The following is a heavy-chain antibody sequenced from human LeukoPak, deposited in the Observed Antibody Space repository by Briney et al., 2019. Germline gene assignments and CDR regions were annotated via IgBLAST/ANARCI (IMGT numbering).Heavy chain of an antibody. Sequence: NPGGSLRLSCAASGFTVSSNYMSWVRQAPGKGLEWVSYISSSGSTIYYADSVKGRFTISRDNAKNSLYLQMNSLRAEDTAVYYCARGELKGFDYWGQGTLVTVSS. CDR1: GFTVSSNY. D-gene: IGHD3-10*01. V-gene: IGHV3-11*04. CDR2: ISSSGSTI. CDR3: ARGELKGFDY. J-gene: IGHJ4*02.